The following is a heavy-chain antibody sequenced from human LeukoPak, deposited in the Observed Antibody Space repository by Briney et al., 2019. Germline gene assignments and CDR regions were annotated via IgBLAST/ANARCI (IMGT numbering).Heavy chain of an antibody. D-gene: IGHD2-2*01. CDR1: GYTFTNYY. CDR3: VRVSDQSFQH. Sequence: ASVKVSCKASGYTFTNYYIHWVRQAPGQGLEWMGVINPSGGSTSYAQNFQGRVTMTRDTSTSTVYMELSGLRSEDTAVYYCVRVSDQSFQHWGQGTLVTVSS. J-gene: IGHJ1*01. CDR2: INPSGGST. V-gene: IGHV1-46*01.